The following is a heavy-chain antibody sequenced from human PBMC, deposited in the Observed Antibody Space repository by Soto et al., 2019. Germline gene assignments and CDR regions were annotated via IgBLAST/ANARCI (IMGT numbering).Heavy chain of an antibody. CDR1: GGSVSSGSYY. V-gene: IGHV4-61*01. J-gene: IGHJ4*02. CDR3: ARVRPPLDYDSSGYYAD. CDR2: IYYSGST. Sequence: SETLSLTCTVSGGSVSSGSYYWIWIRHPPGKGLEWIGYIYYSGSTNYNPSLKSRVTISVDTSKNQFSLKLSSVTAADTAVYYCARVRPPLDYDSSGYYADWGQGTLVTVSS. D-gene: IGHD3-22*01.